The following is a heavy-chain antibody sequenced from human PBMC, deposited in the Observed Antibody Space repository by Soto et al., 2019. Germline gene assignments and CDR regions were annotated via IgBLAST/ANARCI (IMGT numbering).Heavy chain of an antibody. D-gene: IGHD4-17*01. J-gene: IGHJ3*02. CDR3: SRGPYGDPKFDAFDI. CDR2: IYSGGST. Sequence: GGSLRLSCAASGFTVSSNYMSWVRQAPGKGLEWVSVIYSGGSTYYADSVKGRFTISRDNSKNTLYLQMNSLRAEDTAVYYCSRGPYGDPKFDAFDIWGQGTMVTVSS. CDR1: GFTVSSNY. V-gene: IGHV3-66*01.